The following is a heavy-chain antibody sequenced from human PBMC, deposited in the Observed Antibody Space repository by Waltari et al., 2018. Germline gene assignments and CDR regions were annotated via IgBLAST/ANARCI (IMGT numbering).Heavy chain of an antibody. CDR2: ITSGSTFI. J-gene: IGHJ4*02. V-gene: IGHV3-21*01. D-gene: IGHD3-3*01. CDR3: ARAPGLGSGYPY. Sequence: EVQLVESGGGLVKPGGSLRLSCAASGFTFSSYSMNWVRQAPGRGLEWVASITSGSTFIYYEDSVKGRFTISRDHAKNSLYLQMNSLRVEDTAIYYCARAPGLGSGYPYWGQGTLVTVSS. CDR1: GFTFSSYS.